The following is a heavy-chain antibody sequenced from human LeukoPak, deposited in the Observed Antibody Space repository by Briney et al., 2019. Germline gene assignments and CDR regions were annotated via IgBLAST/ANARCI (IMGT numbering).Heavy chain of an antibody. Sequence: ASVKVSCKASGYTFTGYYMHWVRQAPGQGLEWMRWINPNSGGTNYAQKFQGRVTMTRDTSISTAYMELSRLRSDDTAVFYCARGDSSPYYYFDYWGQGALVTVSS. D-gene: IGHD3-22*01. J-gene: IGHJ4*02. CDR1: GYTFTGYY. CDR3: ARGDSSPYYYFDY. CDR2: INPNSGGT. V-gene: IGHV1-2*02.